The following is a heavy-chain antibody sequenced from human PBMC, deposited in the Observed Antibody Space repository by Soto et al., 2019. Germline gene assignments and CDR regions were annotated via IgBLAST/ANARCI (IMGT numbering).Heavy chain of an antibody. CDR2: INPSGGST. V-gene: IGHV1-46*01. J-gene: IGHJ6*02. CDR1: GYTFTSYY. D-gene: IGHD2-2*02. Sequence: GASVKVSCKASGYTFTSYYMHWVRQAPGQGLEWMGIINPSGGSTSYAQKFQGRVTMTRDTSTSTVYMELSSLRSEDTAVYYCARSVSPRGLVLQAAIPPSGGMDVWGQGTTVTVSS. CDR3: ARSVSPRGLVLQAAIPPSGGMDV.